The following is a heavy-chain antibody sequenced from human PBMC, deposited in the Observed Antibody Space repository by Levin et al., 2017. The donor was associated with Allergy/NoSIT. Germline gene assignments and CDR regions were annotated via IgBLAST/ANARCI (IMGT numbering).Heavy chain of an antibody. D-gene: IGHD3-3*01. CDR3: ARSSVRFLEWFSLWGMDG. CDR2: ISYDGSNK. J-gene: IGHJ6*02. V-gene: IGHV3-30*03. CDR1: GFTFSSYG. Sequence: GGSLRLSCAASGFTFSSYGMHWVRQAPGKGLEWVAVISYDGSNKYYADSVKGRFTISRDNSKNTLYLQMNSLRAEDTAVYYCARSSVRFLEWFSLWGMDGWGQGTTVTVSS.